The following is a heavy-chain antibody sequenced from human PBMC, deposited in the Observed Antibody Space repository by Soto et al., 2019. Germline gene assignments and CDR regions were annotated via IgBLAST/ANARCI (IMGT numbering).Heavy chain of an antibody. Sequence: QVQLVESGGGVVQPGRSLRLSCAASGFTFSSYAMHWVRQAPGKGLEWVAVISYDGSNKYYADSVKGRFTISRDNSKNTLYLQMNSLRAEDTAVYYCASAGHYCSGGSCYSYYYSGMDVWGQGTTVTVSS. J-gene: IGHJ6*02. V-gene: IGHV3-30-3*01. CDR1: GFTFSSYA. D-gene: IGHD2-15*01. CDR3: ASAGHYCSGGSCYSYYYSGMDV. CDR2: ISYDGSNK.